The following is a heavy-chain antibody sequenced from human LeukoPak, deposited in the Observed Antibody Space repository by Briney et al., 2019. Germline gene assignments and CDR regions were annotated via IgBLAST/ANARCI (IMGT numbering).Heavy chain of an antibody. J-gene: IGHJ4*02. CDR1: GFTFSSYS. CDR3: AVSIAVAGTDDY. CDR2: ISSSSSYI. Sequence: PGGSLRLSCAASGFTFSSYSMNWVRQAPGKGLEWVSSISSSSSYIYYADSVKGRFTISRDNAKNSLYLQMNSLRAEDTAVYYCAVSIAVAGTDDYWGQGTLVTVSS. D-gene: IGHD6-19*01. V-gene: IGHV3-21*01.